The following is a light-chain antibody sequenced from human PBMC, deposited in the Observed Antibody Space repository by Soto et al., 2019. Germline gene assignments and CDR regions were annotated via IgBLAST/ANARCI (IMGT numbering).Light chain of an antibody. J-gene: IGLJ2*01. CDR2: EVS. CDR3: SSYGGSNTVV. Sequence: QSALTQPPSASGSPGQSVTISCTGSSSDVGGYNYVSWYQQHPGKAPKLMIYEVSKRPSGVPDRLSGSKSGNTASLTVSGLQAEDEADYYGSSYGGSNTVVFGGGTKLT. V-gene: IGLV2-8*01. CDR1: SSDVGGYNY.